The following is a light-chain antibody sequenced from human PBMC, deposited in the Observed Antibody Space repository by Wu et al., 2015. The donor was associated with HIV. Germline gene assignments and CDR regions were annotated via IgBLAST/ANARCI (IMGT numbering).Light chain of an antibody. Sequence: EIVMTQSPATLSVSPGERATLSCRASQSISNNLAWYQQIPGQPPRLLIYGASTRATGVPAGLSGSGSGTDFTLTISRLEPEDFAVYYCQQGSNWPLTFGQGTRLEIK. V-gene: IGKV3-15*01. CDR2: GAS. CDR3: QQGSNWPLT. J-gene: IGKJ5*01. CDR1: QSISNN.